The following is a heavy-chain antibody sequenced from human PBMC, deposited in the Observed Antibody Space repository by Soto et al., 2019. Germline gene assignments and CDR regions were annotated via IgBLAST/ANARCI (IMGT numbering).Heavy chain of an antibody. V-gene: IGHV1-2*02. CDR1: GYTFTGIF. Sequence: QVQLVQSGAEVKKPGASVKVSCKASGYTFTGIFMHWVRQAPGQGLEWMGWINPKLGDTRYAQKFQDLVTMTRDTSISTTYLELTRLRSDDTAVYYCALIEMTTIAWGQGALVTVSS. D-gene: IGHD3-22*01. CDR3: ALIEMTTIA. J-gene: IGHJ1*01. CDR2: INPKLGDT.